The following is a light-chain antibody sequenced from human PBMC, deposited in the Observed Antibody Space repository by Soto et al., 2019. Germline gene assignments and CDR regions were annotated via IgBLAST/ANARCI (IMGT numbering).Light chain of an antibody. Sequence: EIVLTQTPGTLSLSPGERATLSCRASQTVSSDYLAWYQQKPGQAPRLLIFGASSRATGIPDRFSGSGSGTDFTLTINRLEPEDFAVYYCQQYGASVRTFGQGTKVEIK. J-gene: IGKJ2*01. CDR1: QTVSSDY. CDR2: GAS. V-gene: IGKV3-20*01. CDR3: QQYGASVRT.